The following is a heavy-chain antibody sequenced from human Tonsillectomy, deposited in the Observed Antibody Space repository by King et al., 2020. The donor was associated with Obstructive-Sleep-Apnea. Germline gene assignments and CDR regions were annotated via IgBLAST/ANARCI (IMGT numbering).Heavy chain of an antibody. V-gene: IGHV1-24*01. D-gene: IGHD3-16*01. Sequence: QLVQSGAEVKKPGASVKVSCKVSGYTLTELSMHWVRQAPGKGLEWMGGFDPEEGETIYAQKFQGRVTMTEDTSTDTAYMELSSLRSEDTAVYYCATGRMQYYDYVWGSRGGAFDIWGQGTMVTVSS. CDR3: ATGRMQYYDYVWGSRGGAFDI. CDR2: FDPEEGET. CDR1: GYTLTELS. J-gene: IGHJ3*02.